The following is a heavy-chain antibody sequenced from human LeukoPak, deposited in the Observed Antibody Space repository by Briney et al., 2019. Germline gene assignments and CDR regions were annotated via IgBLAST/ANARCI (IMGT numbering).Heavy chain of an antibody. Sequence: GGSLRLSCAASGFTLRTYWMHWVRQVPGEGLMWVSRIDGDGSVTNYADSVKGRFTISRDNAKNSLYLQMNSLRAEDTAVYYCARGLRDHDYWGQGTLVTVSS. CDR3: ARGLRDHDY. V-gene: IGHV3-74*01. CDR2: IDGDGSVT. J-gene: IGHJ4*02. CDR1: GFTLRTYW.